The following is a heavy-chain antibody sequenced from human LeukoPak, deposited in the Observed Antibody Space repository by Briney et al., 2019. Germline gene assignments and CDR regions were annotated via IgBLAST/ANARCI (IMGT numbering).Heavy chain of an antibody. D-gene: IGHD6-19*01. J-gene: IGHJ4*02. CDR3: ARGLDRVAADN. CDR1: GYTFSHYY. V-gene: IGHV1-2*02. Sequence: ASVKVSCKASGYTFSHYYMHWVRQAPGQGLEWMGWINLKRGGTNYAQHFQGRVTMTRDTSVTTAYMDLSSLTSDDTAVYYCARGLDRVAADNWGQGTLVTVSS. CDR2: INLKRGGT.